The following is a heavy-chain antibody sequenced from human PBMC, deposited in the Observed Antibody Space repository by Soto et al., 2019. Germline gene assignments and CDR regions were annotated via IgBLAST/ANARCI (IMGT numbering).Heavy chain of an antibody. Sequence: KTSETLSLTCTVSCGSISSSSYYWGWIRQPPGKGLEWIGSIYYSGSTYYNPSLKSRVTISVDTSKNQFSLKLSSVTAADTAVYYCARQLEGLGDYWGQGTLVTVSS. V-gene: IGHV4-39*01. CDR1: CGSISSSSYY. D-gene: IGHD3-16*01. CDR3: ARQLEGLGDY. J-gene: IGHJ4*02. CDR2: IYYSGST.